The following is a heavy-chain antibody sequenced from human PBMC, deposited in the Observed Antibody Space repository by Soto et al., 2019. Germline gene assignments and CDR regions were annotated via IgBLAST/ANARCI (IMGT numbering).Heavy chain of an antibody. CDR2: TSSNGGTK. CDR1: GFTFSSYS. Sequence: PGGSLRLSCATSGFTFSSYSMHWFRQAPGKGLEWVAVTSSNGGTKFYADSVKGRFTISRDNSKNTLYLQMNSLRAKDTAVYYCAREVVTTEWYFDNWGQGIPVTVSS. V-gene: IGHV3-30-3*01. D-gene: IGHD1-1*01. J-gene: IGHJ4*02. CDR3: AREVVTTEWYFDN.